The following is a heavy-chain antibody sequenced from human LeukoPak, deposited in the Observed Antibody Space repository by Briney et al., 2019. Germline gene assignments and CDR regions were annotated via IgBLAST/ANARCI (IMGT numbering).Heavy chain of an antibody. CDR3: ARADSGNWYKNHFDH. D-gene: IGHD1-1*01. CDR1: GFSFSGYA. CDR2: ISDDGRNK. J-gene: IGHJ5*02. Sequence: GGSLRVFCAASGFSFSGYAMHWVRQPPGKGLEWVAVISDDGRNKYYTDSLKGRFTISRDNSRNTLYLRINNLRGEDTAVYYCARADSGNWYKNHFDHWGQGTLVTVFS. V-gene: IGHV3-30*04.